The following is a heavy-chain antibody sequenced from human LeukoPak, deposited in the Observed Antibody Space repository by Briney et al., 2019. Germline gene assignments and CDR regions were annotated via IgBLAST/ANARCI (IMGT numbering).Heavy chain of an antibody. Sequence: GGSLRLSCAASGFTFSSYTIHWVRQPPGKGLEWVARLVYDARSDYANSVKGRFSISRDDSKNTLFLDMSNLRVEDTALYYCARDLSAAFDFWGQGVLVTVSS. CDR2: LVYDARS. CDR1: GFTFSSYT. J-gene: IGHJ4*02. D-gene: IGHD6-19*01. V-gene: IGHV3-33*08. CDR3: ARDLSAAFDF.